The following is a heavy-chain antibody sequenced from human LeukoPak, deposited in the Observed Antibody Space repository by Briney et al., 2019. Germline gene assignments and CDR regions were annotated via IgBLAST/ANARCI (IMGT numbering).Heavy chain of an antibody. V-gene: IGHV3-21*01. D-gene: IGHD6-19*01. CDR3: ARDAGWNWFDP. J-gene: IGHJ5*02. CDR2: ISSSSSYI. CDR1: GFTFSSYS. Sequence: PGGSLRLSCAASGFTFSSYSMNWVRQAPGKGLEWVSSISSSSSYIYYADSVKGRFTISRDNAKNPLYLQMNSLRAEDAAVYYCARDAGWNWFDPWGQGTLVTVSS.